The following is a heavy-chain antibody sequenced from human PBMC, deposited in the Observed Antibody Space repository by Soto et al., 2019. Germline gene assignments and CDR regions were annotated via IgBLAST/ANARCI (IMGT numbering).Heavy chain of an antibody. CDR2: IIPIFGTA. V-gene: IGHV1-69*01. CDR3: ARSVGVLRFLEWLFPPQFDY. CDR1: GGTFSSYA. D-gene: IGHD3-3*01. J-gene: IGHJ4*02. Sequence: QVQLVQSGAEVKKPGSSVKVSCKASGGTFSSYAISWVRQAPGQGLEWMGGIIPIFGTANYAQKFQGRVTITADESTSTAYMELSSLRSEDTAVYYCARSVGVLRFLEWLFPPQFDYWGQGTLVTVSS.